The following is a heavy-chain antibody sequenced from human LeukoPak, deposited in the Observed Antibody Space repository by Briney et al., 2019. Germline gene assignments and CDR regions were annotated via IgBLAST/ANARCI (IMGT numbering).Heavy chain of an antibody. D-gene: IGHD4-17*01. CDR2: IYYSGST. J-gene: IGHJ4*02. V-gene: IGHV4-59*01. CDR3: ARGGETPYGEATPDY. Sequence: PSETLSLTCTVSGGSISSYYWSWIRQPPGKGLEWIGYIYYSGSTNYNPSLKSRVTISVDTSKNQFSLKLSSVTAADTAVYYCARGGETPYGEATPDYWGQGTLVTVSS. CDR1: GGSISSYY.